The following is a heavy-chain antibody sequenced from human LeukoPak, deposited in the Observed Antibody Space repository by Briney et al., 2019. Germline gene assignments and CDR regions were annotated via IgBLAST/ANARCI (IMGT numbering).Heavy chain of an antibody. CDR2: ISYNGST. Sequence: SQTLSLNCTVSGVSINSGDYYWSWIRQPPGKGLELIGYISYNGSTFYNPSLNSLTSITLETSKNNLLRKLRSVATAVTAWSHCARRLGGNGGLVNWGEGALVTVSS. V-gene: IGHV4-30-4*08. CDR1: GVSINSGDYY. CDR3: ARRLGGNGGLVN. D-gene: IGHD4-23*01. J-gene: IGHJ4*02.